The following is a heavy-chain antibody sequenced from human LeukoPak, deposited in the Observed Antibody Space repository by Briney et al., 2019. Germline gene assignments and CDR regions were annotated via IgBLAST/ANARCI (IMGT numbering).Heavy chain of an antibody. CDR1: GYTFTSYA. CDR2: INAGNGNT. D-gene: IGHD6-13*01. Sequence: GASVKVSCKASGYTFTSYAMHWVRQAPGQRLEWMGWINAGNGNTKYSQKFQGRVTITRDTSTSTVYMELSSLRSEDTAVYYCARDGPHYRIAAAEGTVGFDPWGQGTLVTVSS. V-gene: IGHV1-3*01. J-gene: IGHJ5*02. CDR3: ARDGPHYRIAAAEGTVGFDP.